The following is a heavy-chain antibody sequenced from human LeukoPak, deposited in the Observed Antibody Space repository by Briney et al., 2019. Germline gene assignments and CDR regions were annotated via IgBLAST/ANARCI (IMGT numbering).Heavy chain of an antibody. Sequence: PGGSLRLSCAASGFTFTNSWMAWVRQAPGKGLEWVANIKQDGSTKHYADSLKGRFTISRHNPKNSLYLQMNNLRADDTAVYYCTRDTDGSLDYWGQGILVTVAS. CDR3: TRDTDGSLDY. J-gene: IGHJ4*02. D-gene: IGHD1-26*01. V-gene: IGHV3-7*01. CDR1: GFTFTNSW. CDR2: IKQDGSTK.